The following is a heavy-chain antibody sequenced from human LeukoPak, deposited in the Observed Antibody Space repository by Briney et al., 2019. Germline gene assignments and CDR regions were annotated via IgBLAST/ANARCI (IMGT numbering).Heavy chain of an antibody. J-gene: IGHJ3*02. Sequence: GGSLRLSCVASGFTFNTYSMNWFRQAPGKGLEWVSSIGGSSSSRYHADSVKGRFTTSRDNAKNSLYLQMNSLRDEDTAVYYCAREANEAFDIWGQGTMVTVSS. CDR2: IGGSSSSR. V-gene: IGHV3-21*01. CDR3: AREANEAFDI. CDR1: GFTFNTYS.